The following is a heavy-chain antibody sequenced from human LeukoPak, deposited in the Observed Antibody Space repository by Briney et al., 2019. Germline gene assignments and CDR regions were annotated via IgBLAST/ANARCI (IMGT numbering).Heavy chain of an antibody. J-gene: IGHJ6*02. CDR1: GFTFSSYS. CDR2: IRSKTYGGTT. Sequence: PGGSLRLSCAASGFTFSSYSMNWVRQAPGKGLEWVGFIRSKTYGGTTEYAASVKGRFTISRDDSKSIAYLQMNSLKTEDTAVYYCTGGAGSYYNYYYYGMDVWGQGTTVTVSS. V-gene: IGHV3-49*04. D-gene: IGHD3-10*01. CDR3: TGGAGSYYNYYYYGMDV.